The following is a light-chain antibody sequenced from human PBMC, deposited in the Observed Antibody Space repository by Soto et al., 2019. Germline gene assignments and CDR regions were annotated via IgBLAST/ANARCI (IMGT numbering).Light chain of an antibody. CDR3: SSYTGSSTYVL. CDR1: SSDVGGYNY. Sequence: QSVLTQPASVSGSPGQSITLSCTGTSSDVGGYNYVSWYQQHPGKAPKLMIYDVSNRPSGVSNRFSGSKSGNTASLTISGLQAEDETDYYCSSYTGSSTYVLFGGGTKLTVL. V-gene: IGLV2-14*01. CDR2: DVS. J-gene: IGLJ2*01.